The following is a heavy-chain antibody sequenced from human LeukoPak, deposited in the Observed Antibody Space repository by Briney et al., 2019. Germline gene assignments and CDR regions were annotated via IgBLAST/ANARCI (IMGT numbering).Heavy chain of an antibody. Sequence: SETLSLTCTVSGGSISSGSYYWSWIRQPAGKGLEWIGRIYTSGSTNYNPSLKSRVTISVDTSKNQFSLKLSSVTAADTAVYYCAREEDRSSTSCYVVWGKGTTVTVSS. V-gene: IGHV4-61*02. D-gene: IGHD2-2*01. J-gene: IGHJ6*04. CDR3: AREEDRSSTSCYVV. CDR1: GGSISSGSYY. CDR2: IYTSGST.